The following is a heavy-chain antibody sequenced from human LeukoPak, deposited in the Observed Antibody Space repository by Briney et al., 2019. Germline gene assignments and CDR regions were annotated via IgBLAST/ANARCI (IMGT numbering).Heavy chain of an antibody. V-gene: IGHV3-23*01. Sequence: GGSLRLSCAASGFTFSSYAMSWVRQAPGKGLEWVSAISASGGGTYYADSVKGRFTISRDNSKSTLYLQMDSLRAEDTAVYYCAKAGGKYSNTCPDYWGQGTLVTVSS. J-gene: IGHJ4*02. CDR1: GFTFSSYA. CDR3: AKAGGKYSNTCPDY. D-gene: IGHD1-26*01. CDR2: ISASGGGT.